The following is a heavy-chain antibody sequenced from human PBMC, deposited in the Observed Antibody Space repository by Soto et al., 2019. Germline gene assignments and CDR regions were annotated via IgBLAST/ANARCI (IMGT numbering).Heavy chain of an antibody. CDR1: GFTFSGYA. J-gene: IGHJ2*01. CDR3: ASKVSGSTGRPDLWYFDL. CDR2: ISGGGDAT. V-gene: IGHV3-23*01. Sequence: EVQLLDSGGGLVQPGGSLRLSCAASGFTFSGYALTWVRQAPGKGLEWVSAISGGGDATFYADSVKGRFTISRDNSKNTLYLQMNPLRADDTAVYYCASKVSGSTGRPDLWYFDLWGRGTLVTVSS. D-gene: IGHD3-10*01.